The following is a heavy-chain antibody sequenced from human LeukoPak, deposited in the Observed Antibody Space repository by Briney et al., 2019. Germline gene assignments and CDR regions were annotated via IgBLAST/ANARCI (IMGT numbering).Heavy chain of an antibody. CDR2: ISSSSSYI. CDR3: SRNFDYGDYYYYYYMDV. D-gene: IGHD4-17*01. CDR1: GFTFYTYS. J-gene: IGHJ6*03. Sequence: GGSLRLSCAASGFTFYTYSMNWVRQAPGKGLEWVSSISSSSSYIYYADSVKGRFTISRDNAKNSLYLQMNSLRAEDTAVYYCSRNFDYGDYYYYYYMDVWGKGTTVTVSS. V-gene: IGHV3-21*01.